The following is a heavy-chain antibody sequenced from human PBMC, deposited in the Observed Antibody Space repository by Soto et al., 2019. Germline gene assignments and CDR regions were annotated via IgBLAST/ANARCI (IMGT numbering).Heavy chain of an antibody. J-gene: IGHJ4*02. CDR1: GYIFTTYW. D-gene: IGHD6-19*01. V-gene: IGHV5-51*01. CDR3: ARQRAVAGTSDY. CDR2: IYPSDSDT. Sequence: EVQLVQSGAEVKKPGESLKISCKGSGYIFTTYWIGWVRQMPGKGLEWMGIIYPSDSDTRYSPSFQGQVTISADKSINTAYLQWSSLKASDTTMYYCARQRAVAGTSDYWGQGTLVTVSS.